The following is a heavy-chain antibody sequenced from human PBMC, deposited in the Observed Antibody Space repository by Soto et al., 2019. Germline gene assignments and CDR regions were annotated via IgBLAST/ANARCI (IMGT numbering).Heavy chain of an antibody. CDR2: ISGFNGKT. D-gene: IGHD2-2*02. Sequence: QVQLVQSGTEAKKPGASVKVSCKASGYTFTSTGITWVRQAPGQGPEWMGWISGFNGKTNYAQKLQGRVTMTTDTSTSTAYMELRSLRSDDTAVYYCARVSVVPAAIGWFDPWGQGTLVTVSS. CDR3: ARVSVVPAAIGWFDP. J-gene: IGHJ5*02. V-gene: IGHV1-18*01. CDR1: GYTFTSTG.